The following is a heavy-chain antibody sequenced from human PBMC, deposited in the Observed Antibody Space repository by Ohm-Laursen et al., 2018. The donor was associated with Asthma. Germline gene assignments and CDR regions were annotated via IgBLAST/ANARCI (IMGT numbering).Heavy chain of an antibody. CDR3: AREATIITRYFDS. J-gene: IGHJ4*02. Sequence: TLSLTCTVSGGSISSGSYYWSWIRQHPGRGLEWIGYIYYTGSTYYNPSLKSRVTISVDTSKNQFSLNLRSVTAADTAVYYCAREATIITRYFDSWGQGRLVTVSS. CDR2: IYYTGST. D-gene: IGHD5-12*01. CDR1: GGSISSGSYY. V-gene: IGHV4-31*03.